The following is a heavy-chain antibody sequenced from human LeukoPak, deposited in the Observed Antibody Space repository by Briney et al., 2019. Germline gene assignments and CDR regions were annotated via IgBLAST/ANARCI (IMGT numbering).Heavy chain of an antibody. D-gene: IGHD6-13*01. CDR3: ARQRMAAGEPSGDCFDY. CDR1: GYTFTNHG. Sequence: ASVRVSCKASGYTFTNHGISWVRQAPGQGLEWMGWISDYNGNTNYAQNLQGRLTMSTDTSTSTAYMELRSLNSDDTAVYYCARQRMAAGEPSGDCFDYWGQGTLVTVSS. J-gene: IGHJ4*02. CDR2: ISDYNGNT. V-gene: IGHV1-18*01.